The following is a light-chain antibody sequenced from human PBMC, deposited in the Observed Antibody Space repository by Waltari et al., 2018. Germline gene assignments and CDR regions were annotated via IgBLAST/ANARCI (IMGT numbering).Light chain of an antibody. J-gene: IGKJ2*01. CDR3: QQYYSLPYT. V-gene: IGKV4-1*01. CDR1: QSVLYSSNNKNY. CDR2: WAS. Sequence: DIVMTQSPDSLAVSLGERATINCKSSQSVLYSSNNKNYLAWYQQKPGQPPKLLIYWASTRESGVPDRFSGSGSGTDFTLTISSLQAEDVAVYYCQQYYSLPYTFGQGTKLEI.